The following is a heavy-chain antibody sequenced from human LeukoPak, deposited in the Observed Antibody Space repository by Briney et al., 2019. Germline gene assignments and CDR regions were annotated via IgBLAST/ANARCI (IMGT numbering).Heavy chain of an antibody. CDR1: GGSISSSNW. J-gene: IGHJ4*02. CDR3: ARSSTTTTVTTLGLDY. Sequence: SGTLSLTCAVSGGSISSSNWWSWVRQPPGKGLEWIGEIYHSGSTNYNPSLKSRVTISVDKSKNQLSLKLSSVTAADTAVYYCARSSTTTTVTTLGLDYWGQGTLVTVSS. V-gene: IGHV4-4*02. D-gene: IGHD4-17*01. CDR2: IYHSGST.